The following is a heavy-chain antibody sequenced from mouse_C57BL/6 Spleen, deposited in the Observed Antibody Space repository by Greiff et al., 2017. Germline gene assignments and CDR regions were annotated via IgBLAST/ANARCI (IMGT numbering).Heavy chain of an antibody. CDR1: GYTFTSYW. Sequence: QVQLQQPGAELVKPGASVKMSCKASGYTFTSYWITWVKQRPGQGLEWIGDIYPGSGSTNYNEKLKSKATLTVDTSSSTAYSQLRSLTSEDSEVYYCARKALGYSPMDYWGQGTSVTVSS. J-gene: IGHJ4*01. V-gene: IGHV1-55*01. CDR3: ARKALGYSPMDY. D-gene: IGHD2-12*01. CDR2: IYPGSGST.